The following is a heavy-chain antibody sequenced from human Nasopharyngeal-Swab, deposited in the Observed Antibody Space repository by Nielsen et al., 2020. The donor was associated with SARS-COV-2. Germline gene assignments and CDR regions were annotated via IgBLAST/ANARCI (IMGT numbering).Heavy chain of an antibody. D-gene: IGHD2-8*01. Sequence: SLKISCAASGFTFDDYARHWVRQAPGKGLGWVSVISGNSVSIGYADSVKGRFTISRDNAKNSLYLQMNSLRAEDTALYYCAKGDIVLMVYPASAFDIWGQGTMVTVSS. CDR1: GFTFDDYA. CDR3: AKGDIVLMVYPASAFDI. V-gene: IGHV3-9*01. J-gene: IGHJ3*02. CDR2: ISGNSVSI.